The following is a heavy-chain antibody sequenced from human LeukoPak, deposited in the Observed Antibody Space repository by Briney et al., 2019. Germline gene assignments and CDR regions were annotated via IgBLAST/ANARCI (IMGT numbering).Heavy chain of an antibody. CDR3: ARGLDYSNTAVGNWFDP. CDR2: IYYSGST. V-gene: IGHV4-59*12. D-gene: IGHD4-11*01. J-gene: IGHJ5*02. Sequence: SETLSLTCTVSGGSISSYYWSWIRQPPGKGLEWIGYIYYSGSTNYNPSLKSRVTISVDTSKNQFSLKLSSVTAADTAVYYCARGLDYSNTAVGNWFDPWGQGTLVTVSS. CDR1: GGSISSYY.